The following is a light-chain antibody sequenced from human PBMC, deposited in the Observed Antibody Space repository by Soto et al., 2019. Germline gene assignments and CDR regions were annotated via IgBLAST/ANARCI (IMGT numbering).Light chain of an antibody. CDR1: SSNIGTKS. V-gene: IGLV1-44*01. CDR2: SNT. Sequence: QSVLTQPPSASGTPGQRVSISCSGGSSNIGTKSVNWYQQLPGAAPKLLIFSNTQRPSGVPDRFSGSKSGTSASLAISGLPSEDEGDYYCAAWDDILGGYVFGTGTKLTVL. J-gene: IGLJ1*01. CDR3: AAWDDILGGYV.